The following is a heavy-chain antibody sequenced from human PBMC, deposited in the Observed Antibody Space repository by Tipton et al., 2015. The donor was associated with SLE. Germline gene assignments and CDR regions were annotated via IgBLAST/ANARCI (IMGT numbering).Heavy chain of an antibody. V-gene: IGHV3-30-3*01. Sequence: SLRLSCAASGFTFRTYAMHWVRQAPGKGLEWVAVISYDGSNKYNGDSVKGRFTISRDNSKNMLYLQMNSLRAEDTAVYYCARDSGITPAGIFDSWGQGTLVTVSS. J-gene: IGHJ4*02. D-gene: IGHD6-13*01. CDR3: ARDSGITPAGIFDS. CDR1: GFTFRTYA. CDR2: ISYDGSNK.